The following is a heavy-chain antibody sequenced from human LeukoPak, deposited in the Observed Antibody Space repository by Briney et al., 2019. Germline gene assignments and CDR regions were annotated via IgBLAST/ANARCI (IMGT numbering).Heavy chain of an antibody. CDR3: ARYFHD. J-gene: IGHJ4*02. CDR1: GFTFSSYA. Sequence: GGSLRLSCAASGFTFSSYAMSWVRQAPGKGLEWVSAISDTGGNTDYADSVRGRFTVSRDNSKNTLYLQMNGLRVEDTAVYYCARYFHDWGQGTLVTVSS. V-gene: IGHV3-23*01. CDR2: ISDTGGNT.